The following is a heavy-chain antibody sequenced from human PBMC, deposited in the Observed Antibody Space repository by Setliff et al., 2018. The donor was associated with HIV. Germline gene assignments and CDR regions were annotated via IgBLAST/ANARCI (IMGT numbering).Heavy chain of an antibody. CDR1: GGSVSGYY. J-gene: IGHJ4*02. Sequence: PSETLSLTCAVFGGSVSGYYWTWIRQPPGKGLDWIGEIDESGSANYNPSLKSRLTISIDTSKSQFSLKLSSVTAADTAVYYCARSNYYGSGAPKGFDYWGQGTLVTVSS. CDR2: IDESGSA. CDR3: ARSNYYGSGAPKGFDY. V-gene: IGHV4-34*01. D-gene: IGHD3-10*01.